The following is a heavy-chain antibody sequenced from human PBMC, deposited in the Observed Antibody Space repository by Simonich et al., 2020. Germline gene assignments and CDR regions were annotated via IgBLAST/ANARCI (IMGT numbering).Heavy chain of an antibody. Sequence: QVQLQESGPGLVKPSETLSLTCTVSGGSISSYYWSWIRQPPGKGLEWIGYIYYRGSTNYNPSPKSRVTISVDTSKNQFSLKLSSVTAADTAVYYCARHKFWGEVVTAIPGYWYFDLWGRGTLVTVSS. V-gene: IGHV4-59*08. CDR2: IYYRGST. CDR3: ARHKFWGEVVTAIPGYWYFDL. D-gene: IGHD2-21*02. CDR1: GGSISSYY. J-gene: IGHJ2*01.